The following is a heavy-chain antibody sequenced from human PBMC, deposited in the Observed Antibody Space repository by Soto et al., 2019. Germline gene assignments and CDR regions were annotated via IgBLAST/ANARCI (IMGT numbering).Heavy chain of an antibody. CDR3: ARITYYDSSGYYSGDAFDI. V-gene: IGHV2-70*04. CDR1: GFSLSTSGMR. Sequence: SGPTLVNPTQTLTLTCTFSGFSLSTSGMRVSWIRQPPGKALEWLARIDWDDDKFYSTSLKTRLTISKDTSKNQVVLTMTNMDPVDTATYYCARITYYDSSGYYSGDAFDIWGQGTMVTGS. CDR2: IDWDDDK. D-gene: IGHD3-22*01. J-gene: IGHJ3*02.